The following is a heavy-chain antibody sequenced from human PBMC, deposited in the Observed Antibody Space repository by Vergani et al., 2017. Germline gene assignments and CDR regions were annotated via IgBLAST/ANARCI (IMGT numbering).Heavy chain of an antibody. V-gene: IGHV3-21*06. J-gene: IGHJ4*02. CDR3: ARKKYYDSKDYYQVEPFDY. D-gene: IGHD3-22*01. CDR2: ISGRSNYI. CDR1: GFSFSTYS. Sequence: EVQLQESGGGLVKPGGSLRVSCAASGFSFSTYSINWVRQAPGKGLEWVPSISGRSNYIYYADSLKGRFTISRDNSKNSVYLQMNSLRAEDTAIYYCARKKYYDSKDYYQVEPFDYWGQGTLVTVSS.